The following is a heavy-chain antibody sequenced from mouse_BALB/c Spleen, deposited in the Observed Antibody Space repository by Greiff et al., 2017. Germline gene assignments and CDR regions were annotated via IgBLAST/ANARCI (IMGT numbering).Heavy chain of an antibody. J-gene: IGHJ2*01. CDR2: INPSDSYT. CDR3: TRWGNYYKYFDY. D-gene: IGHD1-1*01. Sequence: QVQLQQPGAELVRPGASVKLSCKASGYTFTSYWINWVKQRPGQGLEWIGNINPSDSYTNYNQKFKDKATLTADKSSSTAYMQLSSPTSEDSAVYYCTRWGNYYKYFDYWGQGTTLTVSS. V-gene: IGHV1-69*02. CDR1: GYTFTSYW.